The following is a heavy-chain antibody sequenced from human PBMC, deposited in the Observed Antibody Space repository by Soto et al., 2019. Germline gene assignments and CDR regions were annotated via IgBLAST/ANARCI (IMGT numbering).Heavy chain of an antibody. D-gene: IGHD5-12*01. V-gene: IGHV4-30-4*01. J-gene: IGHJ6*02. CDR2: FSYSGST. CDR1: GGSISSGDYY. Sequence: VQLQESGPGLVKPSQTLSLTCTVSGGSISSGDYYWSWIRQPPGQGLEWVGYFSYSGSTYYTPSLQSRVTISVDTSKNHFSLKLSSVTAADTAVYYCARAGDGSPHYSYYGMDVWGQGTTVTVSS. CDR3: ARAGDGSPHYSYYGMDV.